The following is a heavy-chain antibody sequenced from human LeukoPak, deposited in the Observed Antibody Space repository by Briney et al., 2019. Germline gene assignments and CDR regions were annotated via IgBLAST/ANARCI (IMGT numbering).Heavy chain of an antibody. CDR2: ISIDGGRT. Sequence: PGGPLRLSCAASGFTFSSYAMSWVRQAPGKGPEWVSTISIDGGRTYYADSVEGRFTVSRDTSKNTLYLQMNSLRAEDTAVYYCARKGIGSSRYQNMDVWGKGTTVTVSS. CDR1: GFTFSSYA. CDR3: ARKGIGSSRYQNMDV. J-gene: IGHJ6*03. V-gene: IGHV3-23*01. D-gene: IGHD6-25*01.